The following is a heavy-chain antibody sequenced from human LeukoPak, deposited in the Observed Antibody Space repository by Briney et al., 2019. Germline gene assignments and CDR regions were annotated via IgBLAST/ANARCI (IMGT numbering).Heavy chain of an antibody. CDR2: MNPNSGNT. CDR1: GYTFTSYD. D-gene: IGHD6-13*01. V-gene: IGHV1-8*01. J-gene: IGHJ4*02. Sequence: ASVKVSCKASGYTFTSYDINWVRQATGQGLEWMGWMNPNSGNTGYAQKFQGRVTTTRNTSISTAYMELSSLRSEDTAVYYCARGWARIAAAGYWGQGTLVTVSS. CDR3: ARGWARIAAAGY.